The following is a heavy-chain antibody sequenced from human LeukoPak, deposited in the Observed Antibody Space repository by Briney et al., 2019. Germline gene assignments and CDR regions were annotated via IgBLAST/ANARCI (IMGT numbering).Heavy chain of an antibody. CDR3: ARDGLGCSSTSCHPLAFDI. CDR1: GYTFSGYY. J-gene: IGHJ3*02. CDR2: ISPKSGDT. D-gene: IGHD2-2*01. Sequence: ASVKVSCKASGYTFSGYYMHWVRQAPGQGHEWMGWISPKSGDTNYAQNFQGRVTMTRDTSISTAYMELSRLTSDDTAVYYCARDGLGCSSTSCHPLAFDIWGQGTMVTVSS. V-gene: IGHV1-2*02.